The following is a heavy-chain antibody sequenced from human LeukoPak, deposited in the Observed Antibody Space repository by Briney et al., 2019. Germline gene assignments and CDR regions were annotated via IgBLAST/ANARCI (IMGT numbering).Heavy chain of an antibody. V-gene: IGHV3-48*02. J-gene: IGHJ4*02. Sequence: GESLKISCAASGFTFSSYSMNWVRQAPGKGLERVSYISSSSSTIYYADSVKGRFTISRDNAKNSLYLQMNSLRDEDTAVYYCAGTVAGYFDYWRQGTLVTVSS. CDR1: GFTFSSYS. D-gene: IGHD6-19*01. CDR2: ISSSSSTI. CDR3: AGTVAGYFDY.